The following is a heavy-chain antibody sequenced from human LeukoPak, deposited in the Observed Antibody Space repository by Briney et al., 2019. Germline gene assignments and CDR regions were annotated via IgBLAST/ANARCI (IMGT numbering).Heavy chain of an antibody. V-gene: IGHV5-51*01. Sequence: GESLKISCKDSGYSFTSYWIGWVRQMPGKGLEWMGIIYPGDSDTRYSPSLQGQVTISADKSISTAYLQWSSLKASDTAMYYCARGTLNCTNGVCYLDYWGQGTLVTVSS. CDR1: GYSFTSYW. CDR2: IYPGDSDT. J-gene: IGHJ4*02. D-gene: IGHD2-8*01. CDR3: ARGTLNCTNGVCYLDY.